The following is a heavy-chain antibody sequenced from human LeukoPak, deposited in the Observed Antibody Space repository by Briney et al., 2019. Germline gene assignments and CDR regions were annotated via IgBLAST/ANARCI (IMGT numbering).Heavy chain of an antibody. Sequence: ASVKVSCKVSGYTLTELSMHWVRQAPGKGLEWMGGFDPEDGETIYAQKFQGRVTITRNTSISTAYMELSSLRSEDTAVYYCARGMDTVDYYYYMDVWGKGTTVTVSS. J-gene: IGHJ6*03. CDR2: FDPEDGET. D-gene: IGHD5-18*01. CDR3: ARGMDTVDYYYYMDV. V-gene: IGHV1-24*01. CDR1: GYTLTELS.